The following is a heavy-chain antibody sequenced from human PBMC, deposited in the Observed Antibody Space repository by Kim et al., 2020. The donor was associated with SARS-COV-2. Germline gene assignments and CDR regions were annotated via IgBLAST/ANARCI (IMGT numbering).Heavy chain of an antibody. V-gene: IGHV1-69*01. D-gene: IGHD5-12*01. CDR3: ARGRGYSGYDGRNAFDI. Sequence: CQGRVTITADESTSTAYMGLSSLRSEDTAVYYCARGRGYSGYDGRNAFDIWGQGTMVTVSS. J-gene: IGHJ3*02.